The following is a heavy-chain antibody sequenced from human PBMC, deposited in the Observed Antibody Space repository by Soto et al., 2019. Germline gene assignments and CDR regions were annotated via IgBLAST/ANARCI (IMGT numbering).Heavy chain of an antibody. J-gene: IGHJ4*02. D-gene: IGHD6-6*01. V-gene: IGHV3-30-3*01. CDR3: AREGSSSPQFDY. CDR1: GCTFSSYA. Sequence: QVQLVESGGGVVQPGRSLRLSCAASGCTFSSYAMHWVRQAPGKGLEWVAVISYDGSNKYYADSVKGRFTISRDNSKNTLYLQMNSLRAEDTAVYYCAREGSSSPQFDYWGQGTLVTVSS. CDR2: ISYDGSNK.